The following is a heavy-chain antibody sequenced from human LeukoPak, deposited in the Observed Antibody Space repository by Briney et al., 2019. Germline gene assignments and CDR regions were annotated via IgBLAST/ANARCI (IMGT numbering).Heavy chain of an antibody. CDR2: IYTSGST. V-gene: IGHV4-4*07. J-gene: IGHJ4*02. D-gene: IGHD6-6*01. CDR3: ARSLDYGSSYYFDY. Sequence: SETQSLTCTVSGGSISGYYWNWIRQPAGRAREWIGRIYTSGSTNYNPSLKSRVTMSVDTSKNHFSLKLSSVTAADTALYYCARSLDYGSSYYFDYWGQGTLVTVSS. CDR1: GGSISGYY.